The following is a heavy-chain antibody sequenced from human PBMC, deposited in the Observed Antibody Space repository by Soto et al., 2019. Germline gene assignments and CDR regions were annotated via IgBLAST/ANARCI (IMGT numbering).Heavy chain of an antibody. V-gene: IGHV3-11*01. J-gene: IGHJ5*02. D-gene: IGHD1-20*01. CDR2: ISSGGGTS. CDR1: GFIFSDYY. CDR3: ARRLTGRTTGDWFDP. Sequence: VQLVESGGGLVKPGGSLRLSCAASGFIFSDYYMTWIRQAPGKGLEWISDISSGGGTSYLADSVRGRFTISRDNANNSLYLQMNNLRAEDTAIYYCARRLTGRTTGDWFDPWGQGTLVTVSS.